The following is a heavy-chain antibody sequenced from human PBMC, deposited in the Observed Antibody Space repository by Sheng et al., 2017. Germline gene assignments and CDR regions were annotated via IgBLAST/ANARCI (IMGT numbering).Heavy chain of an antibody. CDR1: GFTFSSYA. J-gene: IGHJ4*02. D-gene: IGHD3-22*01. V-gene: IGHV3-30*01. Sequence: VQLVESGGGVVQPGRSLRLSCAASGFTFSSYAMHWVRQAPGKGLEWVAVISHDGSDKYYADSVKGRFTISRDNSKNTLYLQMNSLRAEDTAVYYCARGDYYDSSGYHYAGVDYWGQGTLV. CDR2: ISHDGSDK. CDR3: ARGDYYDSSGYHYAGVDY.